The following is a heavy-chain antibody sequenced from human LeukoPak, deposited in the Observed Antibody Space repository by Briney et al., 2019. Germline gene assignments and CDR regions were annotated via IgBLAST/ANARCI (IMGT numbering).Heavy chain of an antibody. CDR1: GGSISSYY. Sequence: PSETLSLTCTVSGGSISSYYWSWIRQPPGKGLEWIGYIYYSGSTNYNPSLKSRVTISVDTSKNQFSLKLSSVTAADTAVYYCAGQDIAARSLYYYYYMDVWGKGTTVTVSS. CDR2: IYYSGST. D-gene: IGHD6-6*01. V-gene: IGHV4-59*01. J-gene: IGHJ6*03. CDR3: AGQDIAARSLYYYYYMDV.